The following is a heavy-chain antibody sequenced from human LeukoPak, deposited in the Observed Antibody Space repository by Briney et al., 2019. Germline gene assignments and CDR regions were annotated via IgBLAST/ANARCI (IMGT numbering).Heavy chain of an antibody. CDR3: AREGPTRNYYDSSGYYYWFDP. D-gene: IGHD3-22*01. CDR1: GYTFTSYA. V-gene: IGHV1-3*01. J-gene: IGHJ5*02. Sequence: ASVKVSCKASGYTFTSYAIHWVRQAPGQRLEWMGWINAGNGNTKYSQKFQGRVTITRDTSASSAYMELSSLRSEDTAVYYCAREGPTRNYYDSSGYYYWFDPWGQGTLVTVSS. CDR2: INAGNGNT.